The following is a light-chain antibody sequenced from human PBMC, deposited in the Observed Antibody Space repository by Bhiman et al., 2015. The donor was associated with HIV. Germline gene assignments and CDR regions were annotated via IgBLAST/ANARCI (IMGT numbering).Light chain of an antibody. CDR1: SSDVGAYNY. CDR3: SSYTSSSLYV. J-gene: IGLJ1*01. CDR2: EVS. V-gene: IGLV2-8*01. Sequence: QSALTQPPSASGSPGQSVTISCTGTSSDVGAYNYVSWYQQRPGEVPKLMISEVSQRPSGVPDRFSGSKSGNTASLTVSGLQAEDEGDYYCSSYTSSSLYVFGTGTKVTVL.